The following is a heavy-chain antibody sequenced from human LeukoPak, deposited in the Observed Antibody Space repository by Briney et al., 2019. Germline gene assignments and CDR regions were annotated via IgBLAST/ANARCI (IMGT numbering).Heavy chain of an antibody. CDR1: GDSISSFY. CDR3: ARRRRKEIDY. J-gene: IGHJ4*02. CDR2: IYYSGST. Sequence: PSETLSLTCTVSGDSISSFYWSWIRQPPGKGLEWIGYIYYSGSTNYNPSLKSRVTISVDTSKNQFSLKLSSVTAADTAVYYCARRRRKEIDYWGQGTLVTVSS. V-gene: IGHV4-59*08.